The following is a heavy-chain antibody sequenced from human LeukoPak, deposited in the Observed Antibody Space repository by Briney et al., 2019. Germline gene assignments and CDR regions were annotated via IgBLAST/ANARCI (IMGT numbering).Heavy chain of an antibody. J-gene: IGHJ4*02. CDR2: IYTSGST. V-gene: IGHV4-4*07. CDR3: ARGKYYYGSGSYYNVDYFDY. D-gene: IGHD3-10*01. CDR1: GGSISSYY. Sequence: PSETLSLTCTVSGGSISSYYWSWIRQPAGKGLEWIGRIYTSGSTNYNPSLKSRVTISVDTSKNQFSLKLSSVTAADTAVYYCARGKYYYGSGSYYNVDYFDYWGQGTLVTVSS.